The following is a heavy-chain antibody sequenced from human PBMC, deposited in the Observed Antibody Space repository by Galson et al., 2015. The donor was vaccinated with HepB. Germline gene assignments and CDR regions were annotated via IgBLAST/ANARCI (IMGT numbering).Heavy chain of an antibody. V-gene: IGHV1-46*03. Sequence: SVKVSCKASGYTFTSYYMHWVRQAPGQGLEWMGIINPSGGSTSYAQKFQGRVTMTRDTSTSTAYMELSSLRSEDTAVYYCARDIYSYKLTWGMDVWGQGTTVTVSS. D-gene: IGHD5-18*01. CDR2: INPSGGST. CDR1: GYTFTSYY. J-gene: IGHJ6*02. CDR3: ARDIYSYKLTWGMDV.